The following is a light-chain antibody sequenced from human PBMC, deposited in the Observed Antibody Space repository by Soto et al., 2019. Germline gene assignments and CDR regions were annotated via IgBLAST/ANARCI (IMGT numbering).Light chain of an antibody. CDR3: QQYNRYWT. Sequence: SHMPPPPSAPFASVGDIVTITCRTSQSISSWLAWYQQKPGKAPKLLIYKASSLESGVPSRFSGSGSGTEFTLTISSLQPDDFATYYCQQYNRYWTFGQGTKVEIK. CDR1: QSISSW. V-gene: IGKV1-5*03. CDR2: KAS. J-gene: IGKJ1*01.